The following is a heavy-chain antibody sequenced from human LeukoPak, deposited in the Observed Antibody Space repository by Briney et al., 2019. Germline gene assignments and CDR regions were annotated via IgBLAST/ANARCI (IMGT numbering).Heavy chain of an antibody. V-gene: IGHV5-51*01. CDR1: GSRFTSYW. D-gene: IGHD3-16*02. J-gene: IGHJ4*02. CDR2: IYPHDSDI. CDR3: ARMIGLGEVSPYFDY. Sequence: GAPLKISCKGSGSRFTSYWIAWVRQMPGKGLEWMGIIYPHDSDIRYNPPFQGQITISADKSISTAYLQWSSLKASDTAMYYCARMIGLGEVSPYFDYWGQGTLVTVSS.